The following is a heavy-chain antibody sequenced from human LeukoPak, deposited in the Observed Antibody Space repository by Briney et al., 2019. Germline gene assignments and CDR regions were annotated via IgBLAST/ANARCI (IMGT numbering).Heavy chain of an antibody. J-gene: IGHJ5*02. CDR3: ARDVYYYGSGMEDWFDP. CDR2: IKQDGSVK. D-gene: IGHD3-10*01. CDR1: GFTFSSYW. V-gene: IGHV3-7*01. Sequence: GGSLRLSCAASGFTFSSYWMSWVRQAPGKGLEWVANIKQDGSVKYYVDSVKGRFTISRDNAKNSLYLQMNSLRAEDTAVYYCARDVYYYGSGMEDWFDPWGQGTLVTVSS.